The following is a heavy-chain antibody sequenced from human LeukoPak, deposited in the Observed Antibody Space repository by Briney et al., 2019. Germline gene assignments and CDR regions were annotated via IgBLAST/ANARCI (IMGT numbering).Heavy chain of an antibody. CDR3: ARTPGRFLEWLSPFDY. CDR1: GYTFITYG. V-gene: IGHV1-18*01. CDR2: ISAYNGNT. Sequence: GASVKVSCKASGYTFITYGISWVRQAPGQGLEWMGWISAYNGNTNYAQNLQGRVTMTTDTSTSTAYMELRSLRSDDTAVYYCARTPGRFLEWLSPFDYWGQGTLVTVSS. J-gene: IGHJ4*02. D-gene: IGHD3-3*01.